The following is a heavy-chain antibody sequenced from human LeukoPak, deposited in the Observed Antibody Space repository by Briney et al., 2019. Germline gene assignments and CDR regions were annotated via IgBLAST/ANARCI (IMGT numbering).Heavy chain of an antibody. CDR3: ARNSPRYRSSTSCLYPDAFDI. V-gene: IGHV5-51*01. D-gene: IGHD2-2*01. Sequence: GESLKISCKGSGYSFTSYWIGWVRQMPGKGLEWMGIIYPGDSDTRYSPSFQGQVTISADKSISTAYLQWSSLKASDTAMYYCARNSPRYRSSTSCLYPDAFDIWGQGTMVTVSS. J-gene: IGHJ3*02. CDR2: IYPGDSDT. CDR1: GYSFTSYW.